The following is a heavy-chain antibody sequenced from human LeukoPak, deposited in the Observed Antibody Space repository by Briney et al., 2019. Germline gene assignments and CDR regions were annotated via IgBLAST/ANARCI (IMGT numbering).Heavy chain of an antibody. V-gene: IGHV1-8*01. CDR3: ARELRRGSYGILDY. D-gene: IGHD1-26*01. CDR1: GYTFTSYD. CDR2: MNPNSGNT. J-gene: IGHJ4*02. Sequence: RASVKVSCKASGYTFTSYDINWVRQATGQGLEWMGWMNPNSGNTGYAQKFQGRVTMTRNTSISTAYMELSSLRSEDTAVYYCARELRRGSYGILDYWGQGTLVTVSS.